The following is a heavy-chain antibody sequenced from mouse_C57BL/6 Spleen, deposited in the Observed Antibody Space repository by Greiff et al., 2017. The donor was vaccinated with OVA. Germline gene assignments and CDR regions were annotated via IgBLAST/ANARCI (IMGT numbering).Heavy chain of an antibody. J-gene: IGHJ3*01. Sequence: QVQLQQPGAELVKPGASVKVSCKASGYTFTSYWMNWVKQRPGQGLEWIGRIHPSDSYTIYNQKFKGKATLTVDKSSSTAYMQLSSLTSEDSAVYYCAKWGSNSWFAYWGQGTLVTVAA. CDR2: IHPSDSYT. V-gene: IGHV1-74*01. D-gene: IGHD2-5*01. CDR3: AKWGSNSWFAY. CDR1: GYTFTSYW.